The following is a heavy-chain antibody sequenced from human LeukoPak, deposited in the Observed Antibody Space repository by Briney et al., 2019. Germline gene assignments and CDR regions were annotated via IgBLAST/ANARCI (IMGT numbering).Heavy chain of an antibody. CDR3: ARNSGGQWLGDFDY. CDR1: GFTFSSYW. V-gene: IGHV3-74*01. D-gene: IGHD6-19*01. J-gene: IGHJ4*02. CDR2: INSDGSSR. Sequence: GSLRLSCAASGFTFSSYWMHWVRQVPGKGLVWVSRINSDGSSRSYVDSVMGRFTISRDNAKNTLYLQLDSLRAEDTALYYCARNSGGQWLGDFDYWGQGTLVTVSS.